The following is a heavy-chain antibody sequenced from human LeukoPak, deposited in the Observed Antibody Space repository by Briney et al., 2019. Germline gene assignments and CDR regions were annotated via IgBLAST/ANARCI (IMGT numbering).Heavy chain of an antibody. CDR2: IYYSGST. Sequence: PSQTLSLTCTVSGGSISSGGYYWSWIRQHPGKGLGWIGYIYYSGSTYYNPSLKSRVTISVDTSKNQFSLKLSSVTAADTAVYYCARSDDYYDSSGNDYWGQGTLVTVSS. D-gene: IGHD3-22*01. CDR3: ARSDDYYDSSGNDY. J-gene: IGHJ4*02. CDR1: GGSISSGGYY. V-gene: IGHV4-31*03.